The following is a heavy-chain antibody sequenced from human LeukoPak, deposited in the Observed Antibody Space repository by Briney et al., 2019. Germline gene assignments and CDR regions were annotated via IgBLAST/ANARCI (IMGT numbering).Heavy chain of an antibody. J-gene: IGHJ4*02. CDR2: IYTSGST. CDR3: ARVRGPITVTTAYYFDY. V-gene: IGHV4-4*07. CDR1: GGSISSYY. Sequence: SETLPLTCTVSGGSISSYYWSWIRQPAGKGLEWIGRIYTSGSTNYNPSLKSRVTKSVDTSKNQFSLKLSSVTAADTAVYYCARVRGPITVTTAYYFDYWGQGTLVTVSS. D-gene: IGHD4-17*01.